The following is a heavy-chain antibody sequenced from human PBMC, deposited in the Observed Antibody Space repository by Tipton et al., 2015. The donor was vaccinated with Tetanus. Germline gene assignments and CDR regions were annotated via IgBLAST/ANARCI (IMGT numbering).Heavy chain of an antibody. CDR1: GFSFSTYN. J-gene: IGHJ4*02. CDR3: AKTKRGYSYGSFDL. D-gene: IGHD5-18*01. V-gene: IGHV3-33*06. Sequence: RSLRLSCAASGFSFSTYNFHWIRQAPGKGLEWVAVIWYDGTTKFYADSVKGRFTISRDNSKNSLFLLMNTLTAEDTALYYCAKTKRGYSYGSFDLWGQGTLVTVSS. CDR2: IWYDGTTK.